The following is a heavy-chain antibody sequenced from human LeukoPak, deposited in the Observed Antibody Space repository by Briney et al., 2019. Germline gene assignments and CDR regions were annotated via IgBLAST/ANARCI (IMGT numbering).Heavy chain of an antibody. CDR1: GFTFSSYA. CDR2: ISYDGSNK. V-gene: IGHV3-30-3*01. Sequence: GGSLRLSCAASGFTFSSYAMHWVRQAPGKGLERVAVISYDGSNKYYADSVKGRFTISRDNAKNSLYLQMNSLRAEETAVYYCARIAYLDEGMDVWGRGTTVTVSS. J-gene: IGHJ6*03. CDR3: ARIAYLDEGMDV. D-gene: IGHD2-21*01.